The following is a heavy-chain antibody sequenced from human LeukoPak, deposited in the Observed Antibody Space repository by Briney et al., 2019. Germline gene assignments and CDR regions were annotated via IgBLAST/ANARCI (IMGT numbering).Heavy chain of an antibody. Sequence: SETPSLTCTVSGGSISSYYWSWIRQPPGKGLEWIGYIYYSGSTNYNPSLKSRVTISVDTSKNQFSLKLSSVTAADTAVYYCARRSSSSGYFQHWGQGTLATVSS. CDR3: ARRSSSSGYFQH. CDR2: IYYSGST. J-gene: IGHJ1*01. D-gene: IGHD3-22*01. V-gene: IGHV4-59*01. CDR1: GGSISSYY.